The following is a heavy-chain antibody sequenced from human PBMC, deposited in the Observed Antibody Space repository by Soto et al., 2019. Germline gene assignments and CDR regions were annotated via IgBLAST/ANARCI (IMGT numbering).Heavy chain of an antibody. CDR1: GFTFDDYA. Sequence: SLRLSCAASGFTFDDYAMHWVRQAPGKGLEWVSGISWNSGSIGYADSVKGRFTISRDNAKNSLYLQMNSLRAEDTALYYCAKDGAPRYFDWFVEAAAAYYMDVWGKGTTVTVSS. V-gene: IGHV3-9*01. J-gene: IGHJ6*03. CDR3: AKDGAPRYFDWFVEAAAAYYMDV. CDR2: ISWNSGSI. D-gene: IGHD3-9*01.